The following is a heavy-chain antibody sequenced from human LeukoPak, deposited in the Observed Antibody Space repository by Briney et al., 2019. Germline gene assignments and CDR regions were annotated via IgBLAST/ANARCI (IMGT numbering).Heavy chain of an antibody. V-gene: IGHV4-59*08. J-gene: IGHJ4*02. Sequence: SVTLSLILSDTAGSIRNYLWRFLRQPPGKPVHRIVSFYYGGSTNYNPSLTSRVSISVVTSKNQFSLKLSSVTAADTAVYFCARHQGQDFYDSSGFYSFDYWGQGTLVTVSS. CDR2: FYYGGST. CDR3: ARHQGQDFYDSSGFYSFDY. CDR1: AGSIRNYL. D-gene: IGHD3-22*01.